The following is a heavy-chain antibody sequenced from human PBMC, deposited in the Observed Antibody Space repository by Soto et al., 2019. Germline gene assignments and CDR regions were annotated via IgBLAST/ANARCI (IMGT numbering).Heavy chain of an antibody. CDR3: TGAESPDTAYFSLY. D-gene: IGHD2-8*01. J-gene: IGHJ4*02. V-gene: IGHV3-72*01. CDR1: GFTFSDHH. Sequence: PGGSLRLSCAASGFTFSDHHMDWVRQAPGKGLEWVGRARNKAHSYTTAYAASVKGRFTISRDTSNGVAYLQMSSLRVDDSAVYYCTGAESPDTAYFSLYWVQGTTVTVSS. CDR2: ARNKAHSYTT.